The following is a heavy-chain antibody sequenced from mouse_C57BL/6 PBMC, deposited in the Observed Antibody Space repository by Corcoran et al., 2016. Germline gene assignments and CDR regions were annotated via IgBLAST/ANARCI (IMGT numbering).Heavy chain of an antibody. V-gene: IGHV1-26*01. D-gene: IGHD1-1*01. Sequence: EVQLQQSGPELVKPGASVKISCKASGYTFTDYYMNWVKQSHGKSLEWIGDIKPNNGGTSYNQKFKGKATLTVDKSSSTAYMERRSLTSEDSAVYYCARNYYVSTYYAMDYWGQGTSVTVSS. CDR2: IKPNNGGT. J-gene: IGHJ4*01. CDR1: GYTFTDYY. CDR3: ARNYYVSTYYAMDY.